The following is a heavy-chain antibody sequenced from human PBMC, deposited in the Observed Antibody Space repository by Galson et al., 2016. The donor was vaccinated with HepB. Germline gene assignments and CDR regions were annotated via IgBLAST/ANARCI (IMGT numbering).Heavy chain of an antibody. J-gene: IGHJ6*02. V-gene: IGHV3-23*01. Sequence: SLRLSFAASGFAFSTHAMSWVRQAPGKGLEWVSAISGSGGDTYYANSVKGRFTISRDNSKNTLYLQMNSLRAEDTALYYCLREGEYNSGYGDHWGQGTTVTVSS. D-gene: IGHD5-18*01. CDR3: LREGEYNSGYGDH. CDR1: GFAFSTHA. CDR2: ISGSGGDT.